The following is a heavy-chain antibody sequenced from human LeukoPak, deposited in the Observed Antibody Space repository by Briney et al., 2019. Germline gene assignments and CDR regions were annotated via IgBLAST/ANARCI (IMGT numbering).Heavy chain of an antibody. CDR1: GFTFSSYS. V-gene: IGHV3-48*02. CDR2: SSSSSSTI. CDR3: ARDAGNLNYYDFWSGYYYYFDY. Sequence: GGSLRLSCAASGFTFSSYSMNWVRQAPGKGLEWVSYSSSSSSTIYYADSVKGRFTISRDNAKNSLYLQMNSLRDEDTAVYYCARDAGNLNYYDFWSGYYYYFDYWGQGTLVTVSS. J-gene: IGHJ4*02. D-gene: IGHD3-3*01.